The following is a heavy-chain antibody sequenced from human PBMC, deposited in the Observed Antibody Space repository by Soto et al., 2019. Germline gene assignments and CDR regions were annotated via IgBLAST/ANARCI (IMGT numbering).Heavy chain of an antibody. V-gene: IGHV3-23*01. Sequence: EVQLLESGGGLVQPGGSLRLSCAASGFTFSSYAMSWVRQAPGKGLEWVSAISGSGGSTYYADSVKGRFTFSRDNSKNTLYLKMNSLRAEDTAVYYCAKSNGWYAELDYWGPGTLITVSS. D-gene: IGHD6-19*01. CDR1: GFTFSSYA. CDR2: ISGSGGST. CDR3: AKSNGWYAELDY. J-gene: IGHJ4*02.